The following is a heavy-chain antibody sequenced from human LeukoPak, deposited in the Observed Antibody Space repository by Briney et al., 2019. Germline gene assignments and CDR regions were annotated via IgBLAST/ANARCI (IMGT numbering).Heavy chain of an antibody. CDR1: GYTFTNYD. Sequence: ASVKVSCKASGYTFTNYDMNWVRQAPGQGLEWMGWINTNTGNPTYAQGFTGRFVFSLDTSVSTAYLQISSPKAEDTAVYYCARGLDYYDSSAYPNFDYWGQGTLVTVSS. CDR3: ARGLDYYDSSAYPNFDY. J-gene: IGHJ4*02. D-gene: IGHD3-22*01. V-gene: IGHV7-4-1*02. CDR2: INTNTGNP.